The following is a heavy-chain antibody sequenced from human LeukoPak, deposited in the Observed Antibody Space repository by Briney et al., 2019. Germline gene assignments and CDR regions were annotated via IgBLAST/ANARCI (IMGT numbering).Heavy chain of an antibody. Sequence: SETLSLTCTVSGGSISSYYWSWIRQPPGKGLDWIGYIYYSGSTNYNPSLKSRVTISVDTSKNQFSLKLSSVTAADTAVYYCASLMRGWSGGVSGWFDPWGQGTLVTVSS. CDR1: GGSISSYY. V-gene: IGHV4-59*01. CDR2: IYYSGST. D-gene: IGHD3-10*01. J-gene: IGHJ5*02. CDR3: ASLMRGWSGGVSGWFDP.